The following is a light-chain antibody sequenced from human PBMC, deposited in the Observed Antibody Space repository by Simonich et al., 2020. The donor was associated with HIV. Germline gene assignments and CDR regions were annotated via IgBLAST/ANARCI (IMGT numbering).Light chain of an antibody. CDR1: QSISSW. Sequence: DIQMTQSPSTLSASVGDRVTITCRASQSISSWVAWYQQKPGKDPKLLIYKASSLESGVPSRFSGSGSGTEFTLTISSLQPDDFATYYCQQYHSFPRTFGQGTNVDIK. CDR3: QQYHSFPRT. V-gene: IGKV1-5*03. CDR2: KAS. J-gene: IGKJ1*01.